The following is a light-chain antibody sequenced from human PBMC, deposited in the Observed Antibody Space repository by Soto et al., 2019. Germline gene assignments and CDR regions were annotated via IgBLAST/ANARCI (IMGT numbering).Light chain of an antibody. CDR1: QSVSSN. CDR3: QQSNNWPRT. CDR2: DTS. J-gene: IGKJ1*01. Sequence: EIVMTQSPATLSVSPGERATLSCRASQSVSSNLAWYQQKPGQAPRLLIYDTSTRATGIPARFSGSGSGTAFTLTISSLQSEDFAVYYCQQSNNWPRTFGQGTKVEIK. V-gene: IGKV3-15*01.